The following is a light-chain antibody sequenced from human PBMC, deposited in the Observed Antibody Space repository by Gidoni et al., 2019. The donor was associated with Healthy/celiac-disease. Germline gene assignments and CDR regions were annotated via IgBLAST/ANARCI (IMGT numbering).Light chain of an antibody. CDR2: EVS. CDR3: SSYTSSSVV. V-gene: IGLV2-14*01. CDR1: SSDVGCYNY. J-gene: IGLJ2*01. Sequence: QSALTHPASASGSPGQSITISCTGTSSDVGCYNYVSWYQQHPGKAPKLMIYEVSNRPSGVSNRFSGSKSGNTASLTISGLQAEDEADYYCSSYTSSSVVFGGGTKLTVL.